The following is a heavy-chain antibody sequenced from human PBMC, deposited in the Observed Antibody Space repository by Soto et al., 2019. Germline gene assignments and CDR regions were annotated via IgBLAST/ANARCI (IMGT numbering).Heavy chain of an antibody. V-gene: IGHV4-34*01. CDR1: CGSFSGYY. D-gene: IGHD3-10*01. J-gene: IGHJ6*02. CDR2: INHSGGT. CDR3: ARGFGRSPRYGSGSYYKGWFYYYYGMEV. Sequence: SETLSLTCAVYCGSFSGYYWRWIRQPPGKGLEWIGEINHSGGTNYNPSLKMRVTISVDTAXNQFSLKLSSVTAADTAVYYCARGFGRSPRYGSGSYYKGWFYYYYGMEVWGQGTTVTVSS.